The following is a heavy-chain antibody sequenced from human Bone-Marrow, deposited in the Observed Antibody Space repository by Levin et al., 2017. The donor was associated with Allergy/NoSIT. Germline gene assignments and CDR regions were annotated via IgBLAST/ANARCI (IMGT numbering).Heavy chain of an antibody. CDR1: GGSISSDSHL. Sequence: SQTLSLTCTVSGGSISSDSHLWGWIRQPPGKGLEWIGTMFHSGSTYHNPSLKRPVTLSVDTSMNQFSLRLSSVTAADTAVYYCARLRAARGYFDYWGHGTLVTVSS. V-gene: IGHV4-39*07. CDR3: ARLRAARGYFDY. J-gene: IGHJ4*01. CDR2: MFHSGST. D-gene: IGHD6-6*01.